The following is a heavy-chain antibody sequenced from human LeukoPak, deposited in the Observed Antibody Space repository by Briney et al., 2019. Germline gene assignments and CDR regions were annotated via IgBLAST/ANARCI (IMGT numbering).Heavy chain of an antibody. Sequence: ASETLPLTCTVSGGSISSGGYYWSWIRQHPGKGLEWIGYIYYSGSTYYNPSLKSRVTISVDTSKNQFSLKLSSVTAADTAVYYCARVPTTAMARLVFDYWGQGTLVTVSS. CDR3: ARVPTTAMARLVFDY. J-gene: IGHJ4*02. CDR2: IYYSGST. D-gene: IGHD5-18*01. CDR1: GGSISSGGYY. V-gene: IGHV4-31*03.